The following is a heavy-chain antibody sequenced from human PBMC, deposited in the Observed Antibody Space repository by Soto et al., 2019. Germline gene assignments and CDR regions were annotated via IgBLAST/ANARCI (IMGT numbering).Heavy chain of an antibody. V-gene: IGHV1-8*01. CDR2: VNPNTGHT. CDR3: ARVFGAGTFDF. J-gene: IGHJ5*01. Sequence: ASVKVSLKGSGYAFSTYDIHCVLQATGHVLDWXGWVNPNTGHTGAAQNFRGRGTMTRKPAISTAYMELSGLRSEDTAIYYCARVFGAGTFDFWGQGTRVTVSS. D-gene: IGHD3-3*01. CDR1: GYAFSTYD.